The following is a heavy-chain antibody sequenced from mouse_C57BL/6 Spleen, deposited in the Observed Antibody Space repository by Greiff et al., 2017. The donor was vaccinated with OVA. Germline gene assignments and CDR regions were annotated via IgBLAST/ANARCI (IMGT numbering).Heavy chain of an antibody. CDR3: ARDLYFDY. Sequence: QVQLQQPGAELVRPGSSVKLSCKASGYTFTSYWMDWVKQRPGQGLEWIGNIYPSDSETHYNQKFKDKATLTVDKYSSTAYMQLSSLTSEDSAVYYCARDLYFDYWGQGTTLTVSS. J-gene: IGHJ2*01. V-gene: IGHV1-61*01. CDR1: GYTFTSYW. CDR2: IYPSDSET.